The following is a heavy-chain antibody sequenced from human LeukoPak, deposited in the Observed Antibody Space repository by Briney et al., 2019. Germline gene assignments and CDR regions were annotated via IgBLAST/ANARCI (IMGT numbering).Heavy chain of an antibody. CDR1: GFTFSSYG. J-gene: IGHJ4*02. D-gene: IGHD3-10*01. CDR3: AKDLLTMVRGVNTVDY. V-gene: IGHV3-30*18. CDR2: ISYDGSNK. Sequence: GGSLRLSCAASGFTFSSYGMHWVRQAPGKGLEWVAVISYDGSNKYYADSVKGRFTISRDNSKNTLYLQMNSLRAEDTAVYYCAKDLLTMVRGVNTVDYWGQGTLVTVSS.